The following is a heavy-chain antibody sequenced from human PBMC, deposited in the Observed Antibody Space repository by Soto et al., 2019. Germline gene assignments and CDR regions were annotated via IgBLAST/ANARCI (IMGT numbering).Heavy chain of an antibody. CDR2: IRSKAYGGTT. CDR1: GFTFGDYA. J-gene: IGHJ3*02. CDR3: TRDRDCSSTSCTRADAFDI. Sequence: GGSLRLSCTASGFTFGDYAMSWFRQAPGKGLEWVGFIRSKAYGGTTEYAASVKGRFTISRDDSKSIAYLQMNSLKTEDTAVYYCTRDRDCSSTSCTRADAFDIWGQGTMVTVSS. D-gene: IGHD2-2*01. V-gene: IGHV3-49*03.